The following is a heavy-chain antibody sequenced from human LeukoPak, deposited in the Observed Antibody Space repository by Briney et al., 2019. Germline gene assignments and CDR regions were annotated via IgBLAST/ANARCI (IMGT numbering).Heavy chain of an antibody. CDR1: GFTSSTFW. CDR3: ARWAGGSYFDY. D-gene: IGHD1-26*01. CDR2: IKEDGSVK. J-gene: IGHJ4*02. V-gene: IGHV3-7*01. Sequence: GGSLRLSCAVSGFTSSTFWMSWVRQAPGKGLERVGNIKEDGSVKFYLDSVKGRFTISRDNAKSSLYLQLNSLRAEDTAVYFCARWAGGSYFDYWGQGTLVTVSS.